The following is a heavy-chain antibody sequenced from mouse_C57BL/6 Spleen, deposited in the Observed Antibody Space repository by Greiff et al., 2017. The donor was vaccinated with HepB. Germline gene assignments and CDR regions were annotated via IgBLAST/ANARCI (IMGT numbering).Heavy chain of an antibody. J-gene: IGHJ1*03. D-gene: IGHD3-1*01. CDR3: ARSGRGWYFDV. V-gene: IGHV1-64*01. CDR2: IHPNSGST. CDR1: GYTFTSYW. Sequence: QVQLQQPGAELVKPGASVKLSCKASGYTFTSYWMHWVKQRPGQGLEWIGMIHPNSGSTNYNEKFKSKATLTVDKSSSTAYMQLSSLTSEDSAVYYCARSGRGWYFDVWGTGTTVTVSS.